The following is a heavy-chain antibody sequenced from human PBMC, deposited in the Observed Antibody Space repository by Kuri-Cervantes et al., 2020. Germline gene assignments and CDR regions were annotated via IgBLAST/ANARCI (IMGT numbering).Heavy chain of an antibody. J-gene: IGHJ4*02. CDR2: INAGNGNT. V-gene: IGHV1-3*01. CDR1: GYTFTSYA. Sequence: ASVKVSCKASGYTFTSYAMHWVRQAPGQRLEWMGWINAGNGNTKYSQKFQGRVTITRDTSASTAYMELSSLRSEDTAVYYCAREGVRAKYDILTGYQIESSGPFDYWGQGTLVTVSS. D-gene: IGHD3-9*01. CDR3: AREGVRAKYDILTGYQIESSGPFDY.